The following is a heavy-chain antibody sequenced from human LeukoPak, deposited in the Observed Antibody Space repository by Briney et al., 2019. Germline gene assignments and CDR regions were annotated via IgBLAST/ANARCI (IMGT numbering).Heavy chain of an antibody. V-gene: IGHV4-59*01. J-gene: IGHJ4*02. CDR1: GGSISSYY. Sequence: PSETLSLTCTVSGGSISSYYWSWIRQTPGKGLEWIGDMSYSGSTNYNPSLKSRVTISVDTSKNHFSLKLSSVTAADTAVYYCYRIAGAKWANDFDYWGQGTLVTVSS. CDR2: MSYSGST. CDR3: YRIAGAKWANDFDY. D-gene: IGHD1-26*01.